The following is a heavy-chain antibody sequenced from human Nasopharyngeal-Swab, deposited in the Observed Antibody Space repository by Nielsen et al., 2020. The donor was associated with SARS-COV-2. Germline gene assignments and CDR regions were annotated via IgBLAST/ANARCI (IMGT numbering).Heavy chain of an antibody. J-gene: IGHJ4*02. CDR2: IFSNDEK. CDR3: ARISDYTPFDY. Sequence: SGPTLVTPTETLTLTCTVSGFSLSNASMGVSWIRQPPGKALEWLAHIFSNDEKSYSTSLKSRLTISKDTSKSQVVLTMTNMDPVDTATYYCARISDYTPFDYWGQGTLVTVSS. CDR1: GFSLSNASMG. D-gene: IGHD4-11*01. V-gene: IGHV2-26*01.